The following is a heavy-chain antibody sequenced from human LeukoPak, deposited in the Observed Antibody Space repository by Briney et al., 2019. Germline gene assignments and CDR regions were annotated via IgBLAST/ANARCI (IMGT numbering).Heavy chain of an antibody. J-gene: IGHJ6*03. Sequence: PSQTLSLTCAVSGGSISSYYWSWIRQPPGKGLEWIGYIYYSGSTNYNPSLKSRVTISVDTSKNQFSLKLSSVTAADTAVYYCARVSTKSLDSSSPGYYYYYMDVWGKGTTVTVSS. CDR1: GGSISSYY. CDR2: IYYSGST. CDR3: ARVSTKSLDSSSPGYYYYYMDV. D-gene: IGHD6-6*01. V-gene: IGHV4-59*01.